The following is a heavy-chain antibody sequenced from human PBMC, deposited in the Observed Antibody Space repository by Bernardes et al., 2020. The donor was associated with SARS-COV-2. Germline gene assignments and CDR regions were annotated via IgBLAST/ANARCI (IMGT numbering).Heavy chain of an antibody. CDR1: GFTFTNYA. V-gene: IGHV3-23*01. Sequence: GGSLRLCCAASGFTFTNYALTWFRQAPGKGLEWFSIISTSGSPTFYADSVKGRFTISRDNSKNTLYLQMNSLRDEDTAVYYCAKRLSGNNPFDYWGHGTLVTVSS. J-gene: IGHJ4*01. CDR2: ISTSGSPT. CDR3: AKRLSGNNPFDY. D-gene: IGHD1-26*01.